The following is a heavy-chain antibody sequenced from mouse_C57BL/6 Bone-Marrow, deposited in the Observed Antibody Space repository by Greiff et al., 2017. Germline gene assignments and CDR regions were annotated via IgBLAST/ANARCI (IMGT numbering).Heavy chain of an antibody. V-gene: IGHV5-4*01. CDR1: GFTFSSYA. CDR2: ISDGGSYT. Sequence: EVHLVESGGGLVKPGGSLKLSCAASGFTFSSYAMSWVRQTPEKRLEWVATISDGGSYTYYPDNVKGRFTISRDNAKNNLYLQMSHLKSEDTAMYYCARGHYRLPFDVWGTGTTVTVSS. CDR3: ARGHYRLPFDV. D-gene: IGHD2-12*01. J-gene: IGHJ1*03.